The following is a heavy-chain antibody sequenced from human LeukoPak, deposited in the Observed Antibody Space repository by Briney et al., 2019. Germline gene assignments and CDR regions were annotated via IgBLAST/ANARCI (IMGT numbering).Heavy chain of an antibody. Sequence: PGRSPRLSCAASGFTFSRYAMHWVRQAPGKGLEWVAVISYDGSNEYYADSVKGRFTISRDNSKNTLYLQTNSLRAEDTAMYYCASGGYTYDKYGIDYWGRGTLVTVSS. D-gene: IGHD5-18*01. CDR2: ISYDGSNE. V-gene: IGHV3-30-3*01. CDR1: GFTFSRYA. CDR3: ASGGYTYDKYGIDY. J-gene: IGHJ4*02.